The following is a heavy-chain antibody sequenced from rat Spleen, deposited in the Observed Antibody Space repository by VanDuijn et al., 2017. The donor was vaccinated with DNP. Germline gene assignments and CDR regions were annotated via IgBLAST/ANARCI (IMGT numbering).Heavy chain of an antibody. CDR2: IWGDGTT. Sequence: QVHLKESGPGLVQPSQTLSLICTVSGFSLTDNSVHWIRQPPGKGLEWMGGIWGDGTTDYNSPLKSRLTISRDTSKSQVFLTMNSLRTDDTAIYFCTYNNYYWGQGVMVTVSS. CDR3: TYNNYY. D-gene: IGHD1-10*01. J-gene: IGHJ2*01. CDR1: GFSLTDNS. V-gene: IGHV2-1*01.